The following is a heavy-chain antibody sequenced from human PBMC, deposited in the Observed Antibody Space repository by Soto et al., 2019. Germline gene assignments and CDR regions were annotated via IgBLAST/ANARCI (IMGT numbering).Heavy chain of an antibody. CDR2: IYYSGST. J-gene: IGHJ4*02. CDR1: GGSISSGGYY. CDR3: ARWVGATSFDY. Sequence: QVQLQESGPGLVKPSQTLSLTCTVSGGSISSGGYYWSWIRQHPGKGLEWIGYIYYSGSTYYNPSLKGRLTLSIXTSKNPFSLKLSSVTAADTAVYYCARWVGATSFDYWGQGTLVTVSS. V-gene: IGHV4-31*03. D-gene: IGHD1-26*01.